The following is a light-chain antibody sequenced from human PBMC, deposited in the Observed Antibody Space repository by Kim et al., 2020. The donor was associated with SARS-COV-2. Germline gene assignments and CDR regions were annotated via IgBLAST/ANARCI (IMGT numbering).Light chain of an antibody. CDR2: EDD. Sequence: SYELTQPPSVSVSLGQTATITCSGDKLGSKYVCWYQQRPGQAPLLVMYEDDKRPSGIPERFSGSNSGGTATLTISGTQSLDEADYYCQAWASTTVIFGGG. CDR1: KLGSKY. J-gene: IGLJ2*01. CDR3: QAWASTTVI. V-gene: IGLV3-1*01.